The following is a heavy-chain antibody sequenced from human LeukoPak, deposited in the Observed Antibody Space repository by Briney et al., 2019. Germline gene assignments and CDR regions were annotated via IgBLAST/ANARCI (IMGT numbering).Heavy chain of an antibody. V-gene: IGHV3-23*01. Sequence: PGGSLRLSCAASGFTFSSYAMSWVRQAPGKGLEWVSAISESGGTTYYADSVKGRFTISRDNSKNTLYPQMSSLRDEDTAVYYCAKGEFGSGASMFDYWGQGSLVTVSS. CDR3: AKGEFGSGASMFDY. J-gene: IGHJ4*02. D-gene: IGHD3-10*01. CDR2: ISESGGTT. CDR1: GFTFSSYA.